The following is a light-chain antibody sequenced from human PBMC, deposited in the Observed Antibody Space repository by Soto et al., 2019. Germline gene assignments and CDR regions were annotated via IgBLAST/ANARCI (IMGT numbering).Light chain of an antibody. CDR3: LTCASSRTAVI. CDR1: SSNIGINH. J-gene: IGLJ2*01. Sequence: QSVLTQPPSVSAAPRQKVSISCSGSSSNIGINHVAWYQHFPGAAPKLLIYDTSKRPSGIPDRFFGSKSGTSATLDITGLQTGDEADYYCLTCASSRTAVIFGGGTKLTVL. CDR2: DTS. V-gene: IGLV1-51*01.